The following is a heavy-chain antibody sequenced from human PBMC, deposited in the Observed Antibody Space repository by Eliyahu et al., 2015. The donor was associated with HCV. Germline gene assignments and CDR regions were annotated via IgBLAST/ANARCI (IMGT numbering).Heavy chain of an antibody. V-gene: IGHV3-15*01. CDR3: TTGAPGGFDYYLDV. CDR2: IKSKTDGGTT. Sequence: EVQLVESGGGLVKPGGSLSLSCAAXGFTFSKXWMSWVRQAXGKGVEWIGRIKSKTDGGTTDYAAPVKGRFTISRDDSKSTLYLQMNSLKTEDTAVYYCTTGAPGGFDYYLDVWGQGTTVTVSS. J-gene: IGHJ6*03. CDR1: GFTFSKXW. D-gene: IGHD3-10*01.